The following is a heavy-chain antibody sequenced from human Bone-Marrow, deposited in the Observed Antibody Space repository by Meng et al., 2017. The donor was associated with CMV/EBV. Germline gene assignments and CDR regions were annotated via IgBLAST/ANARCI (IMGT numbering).Heavy chain of an antibody. D-gene: IGHD6-6*01. CDR2: ISSSSSYT. CDR3: ARDRAARPLDY. CDR1: GFTFSDYY. V-gene: IGHV3-11*06. J-gene: IGHJ4*02. Sequence: QGQWVESVGGLVKPGGSLRLSCAASGFTFSDYYMSWIRQAPGKGLEWVSYISSSSSYTNYADSVKGRFTISRDNAKNSLYLQMNSLRAEDTAVYYCARDRAARPLDYWGQGTLVTVSS.